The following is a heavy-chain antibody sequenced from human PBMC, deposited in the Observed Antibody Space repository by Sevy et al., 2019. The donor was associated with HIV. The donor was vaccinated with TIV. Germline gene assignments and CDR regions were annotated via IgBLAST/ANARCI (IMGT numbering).Heavy chain of an antibody. CDR2: IWNDGSKK. J-gene: IGHJ4*02. CDR3: ARDYHYDSSGYYSGFDY. D-gene: IGHD3-22*01. V-gene: IGHV3-33*01. CDR1: GFTFNNYG. Sequence: GGSLRLSCAASGFTFNNYGMRWVRQAPGKALEWVAVIWNDGSKKYYADSVKGRFTISRDNSKKTLYLQMDSLRAEDTTVYYCARDYHYDSSGYYSGFDYWGQGTLVTVSS.